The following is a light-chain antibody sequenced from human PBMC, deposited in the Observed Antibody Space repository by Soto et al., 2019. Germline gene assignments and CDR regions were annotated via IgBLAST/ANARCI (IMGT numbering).Light chain of an antibody. CDR3: QQYGSSPWT. CDR2: VAS. Sequence: EIVLTQSPGTLSLSPGERATLSCRASQRVSSSYLAWYQQKPGQAPRLLIYVASSRAPGIPDRFSGSGSGTDFTLTISRLEPEDFAVYYCQQYGSSPWTFGQGTKVEI. J-gene: IGKJ1*01. CDR1: QRVSSSY. V-gene: IGKV3-20*01.